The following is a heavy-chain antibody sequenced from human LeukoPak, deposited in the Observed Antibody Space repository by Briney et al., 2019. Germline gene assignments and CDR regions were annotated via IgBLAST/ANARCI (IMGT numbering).Heavy chain of an antibody. D-gene: IGHD3-22*01. V-gene: IGHV3-23*01. J-gene: IGHJ4*02. Sequence: PGGSLRLSCAPSGFTFSRLTMPWVRHARGEGLEWVSTISASGPYYADAVRGQFTISRDNSRNTLSLQMDSLRAEDTAVYYCAKDHESDGYPCLDHWGLGTLVTVSS. CDR1: GFTFSRLT. CDR2: ISASGP. CDR3: AKDHESDGYPCLDH.